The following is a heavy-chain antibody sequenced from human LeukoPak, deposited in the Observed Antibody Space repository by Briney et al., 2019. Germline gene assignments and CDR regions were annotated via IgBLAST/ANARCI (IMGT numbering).Heavy chain of an antibody. J-gene: IGHJ4*02. D-gene: IGHD2-2*02. Sequence: ASVKVSCKAYGFTFKSFGISWVRQAPGQGLQWMGRISAYDGNTNDAHKLQGRVSITAETSKSTAYMELRSLRSDDTAVYYCATHPHRGYCSSTSCYTFDYWGQGTLVTVSS. CDR2: ISAYDGNT. CDR1: GFTFKSFG. V-gene: IGHV1-18*01. CDR3: ATHPHRGYCSSTSCYTFDY.